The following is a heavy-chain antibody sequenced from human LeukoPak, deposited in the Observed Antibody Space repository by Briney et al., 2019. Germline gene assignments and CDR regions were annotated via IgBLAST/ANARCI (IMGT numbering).Heavy chain of an antibody. CDR3: ARHRTYYYDSSGYPQRKRGAFDI. V-gene: IGHV4-59*08. J-gene: IGHJ3*02. CDR2: IFYSGST. D-gene: IGHD3-22*01. CDR1: GGSISTYY. Sequence: SETLSLTRTVSGGSISTYYWSWIRQPPGKGLEWIGYIFYSGSTNYNPSLKSRVTISVDASKNQFSLKLSSVTAADTAVYYCARHRTYYYDSSGYPQRKRGAFDIWGQGTMVTVSS.